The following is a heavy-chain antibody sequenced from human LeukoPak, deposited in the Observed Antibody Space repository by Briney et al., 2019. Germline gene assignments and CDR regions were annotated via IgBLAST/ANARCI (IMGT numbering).Heavy chain of an antibody. CDR1: GGSISSYY. CDR2: IYTSGST. D-gene: IGHD3-10*01. CDR3: ARGAMVGSGSFIPYVDY. J-gene: IGHJ4*02. V-gene: IGHV4-4*07. Sequence: SETLSLTCTVSGGSISSYYWSWIRQPAGKGLEWIGRIYTSGSTNYNPSLKSRVTMSVDTSKNQFSLKLSSVTAADTAVYYCARGAMVGSGSFIPYVDYWGQGTLVTVSS.